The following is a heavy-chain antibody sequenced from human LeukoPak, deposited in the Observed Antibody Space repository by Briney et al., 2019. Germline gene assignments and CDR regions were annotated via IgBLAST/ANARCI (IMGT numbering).Heavy chain of an antibody. Sequence: GGSLRLSCAASGFTFDDYAMHWVHQAPGKGLEWVSLITWDGGTTHYADSVKGRFTISRDNTKNSLFLQMNSLRAEDTALYYCAKSFDWNYLNYFDYWGQGTLVTVSS. CDR1: GFTFDDYA. CDR3: AKSFDWNYLNYFDY. CDR2: ITWDGGTT. J-gene: IGHJ4*02. V-gene: IGHV3-43D*03. D-gene: IGHD1-7*01.